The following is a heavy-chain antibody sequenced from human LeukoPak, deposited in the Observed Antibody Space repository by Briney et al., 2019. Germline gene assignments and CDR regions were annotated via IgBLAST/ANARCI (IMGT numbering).Heavy chain of an antibody. CDR2: ISWNSGSI. Sequence: GGSLRLSCAASGFTFDDYAMHWVRQAPGKGLEWVSGISWNSGSIGYADSVKGRFTISRDNAKNSLYLQMNSLRAEDMALYYCARSHKWELLTGNAFDIRGQGTMVTVSS. D-gene: IGHD1-26*01. CDR3: ARSHKWELLTGNAFDI. V-gene: IGHV3-9*03. J-gene: IGHJ3*02. CDR1: GFTFDDYA.